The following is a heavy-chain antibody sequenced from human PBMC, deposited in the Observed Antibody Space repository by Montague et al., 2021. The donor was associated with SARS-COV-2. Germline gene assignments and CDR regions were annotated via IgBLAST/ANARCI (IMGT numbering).Heavy chain of an antibody. CDR3: ARVKRGYYYGLGASAHFDY. CDR1: GGSISSYY. V-gene: IGHV4-59*01. Sequence: SETLSLTCTVSGGSISSYYCSWIRQLPGKGLEWIGNIHYCRSTNYNPSHNSYIPFSVDTSTNQFSLTLNSVTAADTAVYYCARVKRGYYYGLGASAHFDYWGQGTLVTVSS. CDR2: IHYCRST. D-gene: IGHD3-10*01. J-gene: IGHJ4*02.